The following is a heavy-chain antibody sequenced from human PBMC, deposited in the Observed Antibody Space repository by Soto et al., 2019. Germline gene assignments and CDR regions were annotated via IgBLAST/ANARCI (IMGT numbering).Heavy chain of an antibody. CDR1: GFTFSNYW. CDR2: LKAGGSEE. D-gene: IGHD3-16*01. CDR3: SRDWGAPGRGSAFGYYDHFVMDV. J-gene: IGHJ6*02. Sequence: EVQLVESGGGLVQPGGCLRLSCAASGFTFSNYWMNWVRQAAGKGLEWVANLKAGGSEESYVDFVKGGFTISRDNAKNSLYLDMNSLRGEDTAVYYCSRDWGAPGRGSAFGYYDHFVMDVWGHGTTVTVPS. V-gene: IGHV3-7*05.